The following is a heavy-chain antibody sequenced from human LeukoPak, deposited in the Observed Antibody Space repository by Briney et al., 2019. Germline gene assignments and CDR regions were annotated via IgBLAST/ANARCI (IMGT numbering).Heavy chain of an antibody. J-gene: IGHJ6*03. CDR2: IGGSGGSI. CDR1: GFTFRNYV. V-gene: IGHV3-23*01. Sequence: GGSLRLSCAASGFTFRNYVMTWVRQAPGKGLEWVSGIGGSGGSIYYADSVKGRFNISRDNSKNTLYLQMNSLRAEDTAIYYCAKELHDFTDYYMDVWGKGTTVTVSS. D-gene: IGHD3-3*01. CDR3: AKELHDFTDYYMDV.